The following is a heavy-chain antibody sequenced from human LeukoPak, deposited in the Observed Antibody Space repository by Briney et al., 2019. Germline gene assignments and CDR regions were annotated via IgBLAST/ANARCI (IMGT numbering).Heavy chain of an antibody. CDR3: ARQGPDGYWDY. D-gene: IGHD2-21*01. J-gene: IGHJ4*02. CDR1: GYSFTSLC. CDR2: IYPGDCDT. Sequence: GESLEVSWKGFGYSFTSLCYGRGRQMPGTRVWGMGMIYPGDCDTRLSPYFQGQVTISADKSISTAYLQWSSLKASDTAMYYCARQGPDGYWDYWGQGTLVTVSS. V-gene: IGHV5-51*01.